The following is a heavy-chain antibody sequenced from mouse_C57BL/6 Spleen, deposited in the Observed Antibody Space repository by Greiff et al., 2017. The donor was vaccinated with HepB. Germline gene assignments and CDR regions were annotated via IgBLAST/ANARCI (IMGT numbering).Heavy chain of an antibody. CDR1: GFTFSSYG. CDR3: ARTAQVYAMDY. V-gene: IGHV5-6*01. J-gene: IGHJ4*01. Sequence: EVQGVESGGDLVKPGGSLKLSCAASGFTFSSYGMSWVRQTPDKRLEWVATISSGGSYTYYPDSVKGRFTISRDNAKNTLYLQMSSLKSEDTAMYYCARTAQVYAMDYWGQGTSVTVSS. D-gene: IGHD3-2*02. CDR2: ISSGGSYT.